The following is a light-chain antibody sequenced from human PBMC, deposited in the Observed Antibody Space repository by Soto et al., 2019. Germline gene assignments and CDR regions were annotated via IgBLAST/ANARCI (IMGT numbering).Light chain of an antibody. V-gene: IGKV3-20*01. CDR1: QSVTTGY. Sequence: ENVLAQSPGTLSLSPGERATLSCRASQSVTTGYFAWYQQKPGQAPRLLIYGISARAPGIPDRFSASGSGTDFTLTISRLEHEDSAVYYCQDYGTPGRFGQGTMVEIK. J-gene: IGKJ1*01. CDR3: QDYGTPGR. CDR2: GIS.